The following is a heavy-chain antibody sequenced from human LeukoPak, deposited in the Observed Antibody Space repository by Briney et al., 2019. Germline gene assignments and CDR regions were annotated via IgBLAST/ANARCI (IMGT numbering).Heavy chain of an antibody. CDR2: ISTYNGNT. J-gene: IGHJ6*02. CDR1: GYTFTSYS. V-gene: IGHV1-18*01. CDR3: ARDSNWVSDYYYGMGV. D-gene: IGHD1-1*01. Sequence: ASVKVSCKASGYTFTSYSFSWVRQAPGQGLEWMGLISTYNGNTNYAQKLQGRVTMTTDTSTSTAYVNLRSLRSDDTAVYYCARDSNWVSDYYYGMGVWGQGTTVTVSS.